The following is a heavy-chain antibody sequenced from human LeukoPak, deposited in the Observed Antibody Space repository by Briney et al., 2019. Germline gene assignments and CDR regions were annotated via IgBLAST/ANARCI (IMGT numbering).Heavy chain of an antibody. CDR3: ARAGDIVGATTFSSGIDY. Sequence: GGSLRLSCAASGFTVSSNYMSWVRQAPGKGLEWVSVIYSGGSTYYADSVKGRFTISRDNSKNTLYLQMNSLRAEDTAVYYCARAGDIVGATTFSSGIDYWGQGTLVTVSS. J-gene: IGHJ4*02. CDR1: GFTVSSNY. V-gene: IGHV3-53*01. CDR2: IYSGGST. D-gene: IGHD1-26*01.